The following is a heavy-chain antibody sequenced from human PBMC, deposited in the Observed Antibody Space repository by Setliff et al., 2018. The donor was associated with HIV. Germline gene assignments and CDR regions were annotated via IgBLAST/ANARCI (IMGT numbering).Heavy chain of an antibody. D-gene: IGHD5-12*01. V-gene: IGHV3-20*04. J-gene: IGHJ4*02. CDR3: ARDDDIGRFDY. Sequence: GGSLRLSCAASGFTLDDYAMSWVRQVPGKGLEWVAGINWNGDTTGYADSVKGRLTISRDNAKNSLYLQMNSLRAEDTAFYYCARDDDIGRFDYWGQGTLVTVSS. CDR1: GFTLDDYA. CDR2: INWNGDTT.